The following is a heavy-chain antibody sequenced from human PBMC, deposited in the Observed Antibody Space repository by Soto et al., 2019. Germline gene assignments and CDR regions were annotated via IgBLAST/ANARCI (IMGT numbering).Heavy chain of an antibody. Sequence: EVQLVESGGGLVQPGGSLRLSCEASGFIFSNYWIHWVRQAPGKGLVWVSRINSDGSSTNYADYVKGRFTISRDNAKNTVFLQMNSLSAEHTAVYYCASSARGSYGDYTWGKGILVTVSS. CDR3: ASSARGSYGDYT. CDR1: GFIFSNYW. D-gene: IGHD4-17*01. J-gene: IGHJ5*02. CDR2: INSDGSST. V-gene: IGHV3-74*01.